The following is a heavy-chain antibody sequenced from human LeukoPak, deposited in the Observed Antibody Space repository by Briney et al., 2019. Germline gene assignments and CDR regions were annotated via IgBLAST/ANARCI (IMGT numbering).Heavy chain of an antibody. D-gene: IGHD3-3*01. Sequence: GGSLRLSCAASGFTFNTHGMHWVRQAPGKGLEWLAAIWFDGSVKHYSDAVKGRFTISRDNSLNTLYLQMNSLRVEDTAIYNCAKDTAIQFLEPAFWGQGTLVTVSS. J-gene: IGHJ4*02. V-gene: IGHV3-33*06. CDR1: GFTFNTHG. CDR2: IWFDGSVK. CDR3: AKDTAIQFLEPAF.